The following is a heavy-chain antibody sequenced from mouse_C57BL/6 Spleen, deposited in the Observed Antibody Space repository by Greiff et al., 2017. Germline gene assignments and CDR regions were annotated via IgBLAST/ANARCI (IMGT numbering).Heavy chain of an antibody. CDR3: ARRTAQVGYYFDY. CDR2: IYIGNGYT. Sequence: EVKLVESGAELVRPGSSVKMSCKTSGYTFTSYGINWVKQRPGQGLEWIGGIYIGNGYTEYNEKFKGKATLTSDTSSSTAYMQLSSLTSEDSAIYFCARRTAQVGYYFDYWGQGTTLTVSS. D-gene: IGHD3-2*02. V-gene: IGHV1-58*01. CDR1: GYTFTSYG. J-gene: IGHJ2*01.